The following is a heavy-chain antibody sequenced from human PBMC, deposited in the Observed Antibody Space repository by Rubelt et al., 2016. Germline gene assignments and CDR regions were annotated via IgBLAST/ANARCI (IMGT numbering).Heavy chain of an antibody. CDR1: GGSISSYY. J-gene: IGHJ4*02. CDR3: ATYSSSSWDFDY. CDR2: IYYSGST. V-gene: IGHV4-59*04. D-gene: IGHD6-6*01. Sequence: QAQLQESGPGLVKPSETLSLTCTVSGGSISSYYWSWIRQPPGKGLEWIGSIYYSGSTYYNPSLKSRVTISVDTSKNQFSLKLSSVTAADTAVYYCATYSSSSWDFDYWGQGTLVTVSS.